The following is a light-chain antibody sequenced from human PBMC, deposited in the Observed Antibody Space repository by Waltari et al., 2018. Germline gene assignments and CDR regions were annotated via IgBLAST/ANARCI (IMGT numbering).Light chain of an antibody. CDR1: QSVSRW. V-gene: IGKV1-5*03. CDR3: QQYNTYRT. CDR2: EAS. Sequence: DIQITQSPASLSASVGDRVTITCRASQSVSRWLAWYQQKPGAAPNLLIYEASKLHSGVPSRFSGDGSGTEFTLTISSLQPDDFATYFCQQYNTYRTFGQGTKVEI. J-gene: IGKJ1*01.